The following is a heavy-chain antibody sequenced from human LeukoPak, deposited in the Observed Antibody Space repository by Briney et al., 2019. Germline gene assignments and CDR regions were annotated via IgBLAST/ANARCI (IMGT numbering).Heavy chain of an antibody. Sequence: ASVKVSCKASGYTFTSYYMHWVRQAPGQGLEWMGIINPSGGSTSYAQKFQGRVTMTRDTSTSTVYMELSSLRSEDTAVYYCARDLRRGYYYDSSGYYGYWFDPWGQGTLVTVSS. V-gene: IGHV1-46*01. D-gene: IGHD3-22*01. CDR3: ARDLRRGYYYDSSGYYGYWFDP. J-gene: IGHJ5*02. CDR1: GYTFTSYY. CDR2: INPSGGST.